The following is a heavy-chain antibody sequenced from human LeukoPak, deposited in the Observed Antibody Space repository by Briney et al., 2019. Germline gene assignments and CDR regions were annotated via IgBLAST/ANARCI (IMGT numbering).Heavy chain of an antibody. D-gene: IGHD6-19*01. CDR3: ARHIHSSGWQGVWWFDP. CDR2: IYYSGST. V-gene: IGHV4-59*08. CDR1: GGSISSYY. J-gene: IGHJ5*02. Sequence: PSETLSLTCTVSGGSISSYYWSWIRQPPGKGLEWIGYIYYSGSTNYNPSLKSRVTISVDTSKNQFSLKPSSVTAADTAVYYCARHIHSSGWQGVWWFDPWGQGTLVTVSS.